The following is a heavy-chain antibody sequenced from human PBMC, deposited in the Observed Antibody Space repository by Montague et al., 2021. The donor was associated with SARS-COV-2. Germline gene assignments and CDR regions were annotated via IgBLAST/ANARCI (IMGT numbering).Heavy chain of an antibody. D-gene: IGHD2-8*01. CDR1: GGSISGYY. CDR2: IYYSGST. CDR3: ARLLRSCSNGVCRTYYYYAMDV. Sequence: SETLSLTCTVSGGSISGYYWSWIRQSPGKGLEWIGYIYYSGSTKYNPFLESRVTVSVDRSKNQVSLKLSSVTPAVTAVYYCARLLRSCSNGVCRTYYYYAMDVWGQGTTVTVSS. J-gene: IGHJ6*02. V-gene: IGHV4-59*01.